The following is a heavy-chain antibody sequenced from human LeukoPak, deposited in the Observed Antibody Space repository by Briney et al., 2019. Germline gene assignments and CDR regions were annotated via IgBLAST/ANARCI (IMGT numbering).Heavy chain of an antibody. J-gene: IGHJ4*02. CDR2: ISGRGIST. CDR3: AKKATVTSYYFDF. V-gene: IGHV3-23*01. D-gene: IGHD4-17*01. Sequence: GGSLRLSCAASGFTISTYAMSWVRQAPGKGLEWVSGISGRGISTYYADSVKGRFTISRDNSKNTLYLQTNSLRAEDTAVYYCAKKATVTSYYFDFWGQGTLVTVSS. CDR1: GFTISTYA.